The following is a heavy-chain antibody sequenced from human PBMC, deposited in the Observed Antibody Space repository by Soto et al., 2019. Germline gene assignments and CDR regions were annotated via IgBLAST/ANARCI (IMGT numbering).Heavy chain of an antibody. D-gene: IGHD6-13*01. CDR1: GFTFSSYS. V-gene: IGHV3-48*04. CDR2: ISSSSSTI. J-gene: IGHJ4*02. Sequence: PGGSLRLSYAASGFTFSSYSMNWVRQAPGKGLEWVSYISSSSSTIYYADSVKGRFTISRDNAKNSLYLQMNSLRAEDTAVYYCARSPLYSSSLLDYWGQGTLVTVSS. CDR3: ARSPLYSSSLLDY.